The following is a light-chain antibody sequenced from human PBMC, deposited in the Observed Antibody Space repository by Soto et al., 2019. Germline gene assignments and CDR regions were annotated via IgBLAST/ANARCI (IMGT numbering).Light chain of an antibody. V-gene: IGKV3-15*01. CDR3: QQYNQWPGT. CDR1: QSISSN. CDR2: GAS. J-gene: IGKJ1*01. Sequence: EIVMTQSPATLSVSPGERATLSCRASQSISSNYLAWYQQKPGQAPRLLIYGASSRATGVPVRFSGSGSGVAFTLTISGLQSEDFAVYHCQQYNQWPGTFGQGTKV.